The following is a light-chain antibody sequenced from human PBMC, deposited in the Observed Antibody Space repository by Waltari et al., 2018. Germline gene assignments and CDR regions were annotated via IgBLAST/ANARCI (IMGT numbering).Light chain of an antibody. CDR3: NSRDSSGDYII. CDR1: SLRSYS. CDR2: GEK. V-gene: IGLV3-19*01. J-gene: IGLJ2*01. Sequence: SSELTQDPAVSVALGQTVRITCQGDSLRSYSATWFQQKPGQAPVFVYYGEKTRPSGFSDRFSGSRSENTAVLTISGAQAEDEADYYCNSRDSSGDYIIFGGGTKLTVL.